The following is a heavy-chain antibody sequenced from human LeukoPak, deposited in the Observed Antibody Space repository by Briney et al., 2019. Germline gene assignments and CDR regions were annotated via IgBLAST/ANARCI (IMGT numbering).Heavy chain of an antibody. CDR2: ISYDGSNK. Sequence: PGGSLRLSCATSGFTFSSYAMHWVRQAPGKGLEWVAVISYDGSNKYYADSVKGRFTISRDNSKNTLYLQMNSLRAEDTAVYYCARDHDYGSFDYWGQGTLVTVSS. V-gene: IGHV3-30-3*01. CDR1: GFTFSSYA. D-gene: IGHD4-17*01. CDR3: ARDHDYGSFDY. J-gene: IGHJ4*02.